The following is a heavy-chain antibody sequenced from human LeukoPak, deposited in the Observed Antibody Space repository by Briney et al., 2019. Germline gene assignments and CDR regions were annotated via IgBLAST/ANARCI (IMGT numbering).Heavy chain of an antibody. Sequence: PSETLPLTCAVYGGSFSGYYWSWIRQPPGKGLEWIGEINHSGSTNYNPSLKSRVTISVDTSKNQFSLKLSSVTAADTAVYYCARCLVVPRYYYYYMDVWGKGTTVTVSS. D-gene: IGHD2-2*01. V-gene: IGHV4-34*01. CDR1: GGSFSGYY. CDR3: ARCLVVPRYYYYYMDV. CDR2: INHSGST. J-gene: IGHJ6*03.